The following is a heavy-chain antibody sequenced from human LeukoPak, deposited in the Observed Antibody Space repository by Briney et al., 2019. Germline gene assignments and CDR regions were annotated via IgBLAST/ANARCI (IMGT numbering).Heavy chain of an antibody. CDR3: ARDPFPITYYYYYYMDV. J-gene: IGHJ6*03. Sequence: PGGSLRLSCAASGITFGSYSMNWVRQAPGKGLEWVSSISSSSSYIYYADSVKGRFTISRDNAKNSLYLQMNSLRAEDTAVYYCARDPFPITYYYYYYMDVWGKGTTVTVSS. CDR2: ISSSSSYI. V-gene: IGHV3-21*01. CDR1: GITFGSYS. D-gene: IGHD1-14*01.